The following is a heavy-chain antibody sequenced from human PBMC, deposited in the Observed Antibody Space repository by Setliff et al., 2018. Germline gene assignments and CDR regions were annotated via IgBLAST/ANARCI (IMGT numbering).Heavy chain of an antibody. CDR2: IIPLLETA. CDR1: GDTFSTYA. Sequence: SVKVSCKASGDTFSTYALSWVRQAPGQGLEWMGRIIPLLETANYAQKFRGRVTMTRDTSTSTVYMEFSSLRSDDTAVYYCARGGVAAAGRKGVFEHWGQGTLVTVSS. D-gene: IGHD6-13*01. CDR3: ARGGVAAAGRKGVFEH. J-gene: IGHJ4*02. V-gene: IGHV1-69*05.